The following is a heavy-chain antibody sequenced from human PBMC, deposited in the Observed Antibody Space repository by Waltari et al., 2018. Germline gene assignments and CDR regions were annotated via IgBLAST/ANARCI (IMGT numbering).Heavy chain of an antibody. J-gene: IGHJ6*02. CDR3: ARGLGYYDFWSGLRYYYYGMDV. CDR2: IKHSGST. V-gene: IGHV4-34*01. D-gene: IGHD3-3*01. CDR1: GGSFIGYS. Sequence: QVQLQQWGAGLLKPSETLSLTCAVYGGSFIGYSWSGIRRPPRRGLAWLGEIKHSGSTNYNPSLKSRVTISVDTSKNQFSLKLSSVTAADTAVYYCARGLGYYDFWSGLRYYYYGMDVWGQGTTVTVSS.